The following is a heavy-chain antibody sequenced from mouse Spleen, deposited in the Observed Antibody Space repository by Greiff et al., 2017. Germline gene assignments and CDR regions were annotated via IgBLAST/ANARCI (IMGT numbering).Heavy chain of an antibody. V-gene: IGHV1-15*01. J-gene: IGHJ3*01. D-gene: IGHD3-3*01. Sequence: VQLQQSGAELVRPGASVTLSCKASGYTFTDYEMHWVKQTPVHGLEWIGAIDPETGGTAYNQKFKGKAILTADKSSSTAYMELRSLTSEDSAVYYCTRGKGTAYWGQGTLVTVSA. CDR2: IDPETGGT. CDR1: GYTFTDYE. CDR3: TRGKGTAY.